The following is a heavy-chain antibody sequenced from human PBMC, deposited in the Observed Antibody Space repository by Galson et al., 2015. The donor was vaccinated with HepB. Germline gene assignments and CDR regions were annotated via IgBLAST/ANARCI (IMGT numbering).Heavy chain of an antibody. CDR3: ARDRYYDSSGYYLQYYGMDV. CDR2: IIPIFGIA. V-gene: IGHV1-69*10. Sequence: SVKVSCKASGGTFSSYAISWVRQAPGQGLEWMGGIIPIFGIANYAQKFQGRVTITADKSTSTAYMELSSLRSEDTAVYYCARDRYYDSSGYYLQYYGMDVWGQGTTVTVSS. J-gene: IGHJ6*02. D-gene: IGHD3-22*01. CDR1: GGTFSSYA.